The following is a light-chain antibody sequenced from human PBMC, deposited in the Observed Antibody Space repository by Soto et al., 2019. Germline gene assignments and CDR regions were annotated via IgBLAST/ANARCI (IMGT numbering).Light chain of an antibody. J-gene: IGLJ1*01. CDR3: ISYAGSNNFGV. CDR2: EVS. V-gene: IGLV2-8*01. Sequence: QSALTQPPSASGSPGQSVTISCTGTSSDVGGYNYVYWYQQHPGKAPKLMIYEVSKRPSGVPDRFSGSKSGNTASLTVSGLQAEDEADYYCISYAGSNNFGVFGTGTKLTVL. CDR1: SSDVGGYNY.